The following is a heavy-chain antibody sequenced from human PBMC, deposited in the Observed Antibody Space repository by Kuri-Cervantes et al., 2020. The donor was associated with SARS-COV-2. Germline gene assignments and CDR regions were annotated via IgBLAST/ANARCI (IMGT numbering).Heavy chain of an antibody. Sequence: LSLTCAASGFTFSSYSMNWVRQAPGKGLEWVSSISSSSSYIYYADSVKGRFTISRDNAKNSLYLQMNSLRAEDTAVYYCAELDFWSGYYIDYWGQGTLVTVSS. CDR1: GFTFSSYS. D-gene: IGHD3-3*01. CDR3: AELDFWSGYYIDY. CDR2: ISSSSSYI. V-gene: IGHV3-21*01. J-gene: IGHJ4*02.